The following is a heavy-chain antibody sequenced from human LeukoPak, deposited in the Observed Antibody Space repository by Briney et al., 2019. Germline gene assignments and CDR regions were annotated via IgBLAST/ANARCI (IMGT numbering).Heavy chain of an antibody. Sequence: GGSLRLSCAASGFTFSSYAMSWVRQAPGKGLEWVSAISGSGGSTYYADSEKGRFTISRDNSKNTLYLQMNSLRAEDTAVYYCARCEQDSSGWYLRYYFDYWGQGTLVTVSS. CDR1: GFTFSSYA. D-gene: IGHD6-19*01. CDR3: ARCEQDSSGWYLRYYFDY. V-gene: IGHV3-23*01. J-gene: IGHJ4*02. CDR2: ISGSGGST.